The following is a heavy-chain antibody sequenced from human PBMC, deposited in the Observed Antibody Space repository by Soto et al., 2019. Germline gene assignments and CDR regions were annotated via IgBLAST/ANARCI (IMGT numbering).Heavy chain of an antibody. CDR2: IYSGGST. V-gene: IGHV3-53*01. Sequence: GGSLRLSCAASGFIVSRNYMSWVRQAPGKGLEWVSVIYSGGSTFYADSVKGRFTISRDNFKNTLYLQMNSLRAEDTAVYYCASRISMIVAGPSGAFDIWGQGTMVTVSS. J-gene: IGHJ3*02. CDR3: ASRISMIVAGPSGAFDI. CDR1: GFIVSRNY. D-gene: IGHD3-22*01.